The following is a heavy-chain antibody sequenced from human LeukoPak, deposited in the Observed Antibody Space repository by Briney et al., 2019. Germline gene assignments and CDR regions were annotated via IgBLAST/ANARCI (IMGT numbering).Heavy chain of an antibody. Sequence: GGSLRLSCAASGITFTNYGMIWVRQAPGKGLEWVSAISGSGDNTYYADSVKGRFTISRDNSKNTLYLQMNSLRAEDTAVYYCARVTYGSGTYGAFDYWGQGTLVTVSS. D-gene: IGHD3-10*01. CDR3: ARVTYGSGTYGAFDY. J-gene: IGHJ4*02. CDR1: GITFTNYG. CDR2: ISGSGDNT. V-gene: IGHV3-23*01.